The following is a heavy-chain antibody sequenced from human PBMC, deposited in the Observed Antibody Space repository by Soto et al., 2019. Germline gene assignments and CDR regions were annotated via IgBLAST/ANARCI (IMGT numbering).Heavy chain of an antibody. D-gene: IGHD6-6*01. J-gene: IGHJ6*02. CDR2: IYPGDSDT. V-gene: IGHV5-51*01. CDR3: ARQVGSSGVYYYGMDV. CDR1: GYSFTSYW. Sequence: GESRKISCKGSGYSFTSYWIGWVRQMPGKGLEWMGIIYPGDSDTRYSPSLQGQVTISADKSISTAYLQWSSLKASDTAMYYCARQVGSSGVYYYGMDVWGQGTTVTVSS.